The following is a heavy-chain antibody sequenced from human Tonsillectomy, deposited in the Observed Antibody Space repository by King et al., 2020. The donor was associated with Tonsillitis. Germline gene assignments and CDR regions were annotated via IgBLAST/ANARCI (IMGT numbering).Heavy chain of an antibody. CDR1: GDTFTGHF. CDR3: ATNAIESDVSAYRDFRH. J-gene: IGHJ1*01. CDR2: INPKSGDT. D-gene: IGHD2-8*01. Sequence: QLVQSGAELRRPGASVTVSCRTSGDTFTGHFDHWVRQAPGQGLEWMGWINPKSGDTNYVPKFQGRVTLSGDVSITTAYMGLRNLRPDDTAVYYCATNAIESDVSAYRDFRHWGQGTLVTVSS. V-gene: IGHV1-2*02.